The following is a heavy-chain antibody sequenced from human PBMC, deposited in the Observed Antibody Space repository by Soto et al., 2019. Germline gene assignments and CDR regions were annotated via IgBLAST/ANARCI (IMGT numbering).Heavy chain of an antibody. CDR3: ARTYYYDSSGYYWFDP. Sequence: SETLSLTCTVSGGSISSGGYYWSWIRQHPGKGLEWIGYIYYSGSTYYNPSLKSRVTISVDTSKNQFSLKLSSVTAADTAVYYCARTYYYDSSGYYWFDPWGQGTLVTV. CDR1: GGSISSGGYY. J-gene: IGHJ5*02. V-gene: IGHV4-31*03. D-gene: IGHD3-22*01. CDR2: IYYSGST.